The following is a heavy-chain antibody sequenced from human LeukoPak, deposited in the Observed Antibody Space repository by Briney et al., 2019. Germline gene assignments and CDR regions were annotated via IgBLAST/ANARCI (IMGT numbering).Heavy chain of an antibody. V-gene: IGHV3-23*01. CDR3: AKDQIVYGDYPTFFDY. CDR2: ISGSGGST. J-gene: IGHJ4*02. Sequence: GGSLRLSCAASGFTFSSYAMSWVRQAPGKGLEWVSAISGSGGSTYYADSVKGRFTISRDNSKNTLYLQMNSLRAEDTAVYYCAKDQIVYGDYPTFFDYWGQGTLVTVSS. CDR1: GFTFSSYA. D-gene: IGHD4-17*01.